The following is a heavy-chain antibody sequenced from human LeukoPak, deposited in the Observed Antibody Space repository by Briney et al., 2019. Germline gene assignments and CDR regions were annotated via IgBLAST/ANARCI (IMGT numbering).Heavy chain of an antibody. CDR3: ARHPFATPFDH. Sequence: SSETLSLTCAVSGDSINSFYWSWIRQPPGKGLEWIGYVFHTGDTNSNPSLKSRVTVSLDTSTSQVSLRLTSVTAADTAVYYCARHPFATPFDHWGRGILVTVSS. D-gene: IGHD2-15*01. CDR2: VFHTGDT. V-gene: IGHV4-59*08. J-gene: IGHJ4*02. CDR1: GDSINSFY.